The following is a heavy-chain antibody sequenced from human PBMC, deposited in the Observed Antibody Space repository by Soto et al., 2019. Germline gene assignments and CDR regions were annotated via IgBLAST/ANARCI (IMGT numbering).Heavy chain of an antibody. J-gene: IGHJ4*02. V-gene: IGHV3-21*01. CDR2: ISSSSSYI. Sequence: PGGSMRLSCAASGFTFSSYSMNWVRQDPGKGLEWVSSISSSSSYIYYADSVKGRFTISRDNAKNSLYLQMNSLRAEDTAVYYCAILSTVTTDYFDYWGQGTLVTVSS. CDR1: GFTFSSYS. D-gene: IGHD4-17*01. CDR3: AILSTVTTDYFDY.